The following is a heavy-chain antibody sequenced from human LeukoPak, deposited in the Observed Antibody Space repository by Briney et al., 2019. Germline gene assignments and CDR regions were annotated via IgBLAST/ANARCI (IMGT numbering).Heavy chain of an antibody. V-gene: IGHV4-59*12. CDR2: IYYSGST. Sequence: SETLSLTCTVSGGSISSYYWSWIRQPPGKGLEWIGYIYYSGSTNYNPSLKSRVTISVDTSKNQFSLKLSSVTAADTAVYYCARTKSGSXIDYWGQGTLVTVSS. J-gene: IGHJ4*02. D-gene: IGHD1-26*01. CDR1: GGSISSYY. CDR3: ARTKSGSXIDY.